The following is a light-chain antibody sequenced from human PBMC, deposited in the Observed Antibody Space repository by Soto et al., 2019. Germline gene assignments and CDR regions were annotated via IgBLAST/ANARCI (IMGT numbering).Light chain of an antibody. J-gene: IGKJ2*01. Sequence: EIVMTQSPATLSVSPGERATLSCRASQSVSSNLAWYQQKPGQAPRLLIYAASTRATGIPARFIGSGSGTEFTLTISSLQSEDFAVYYCQQYNNWTSATFGQGTKLEIK. CDR3: QQYNNWTSAT. V-gene: IGKV3-15*01. CDR2: AAS. CDR1: QSVSSN.